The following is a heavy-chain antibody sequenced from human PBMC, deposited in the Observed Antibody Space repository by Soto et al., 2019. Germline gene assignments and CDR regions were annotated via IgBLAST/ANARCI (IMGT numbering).Heavy chain of an antibody. D-gene: IGHD3-16*02. V-gene: IGHV3-23*01. J-gene: IGHJ4*02. CDR2: ISGSGGST. Sequence: GGSLRLSSAASGFTFSSYAMSWVRQAPGKGLEWVSAISGSGGSTYYADSVKGRFTISRDNSKNTLYLQMNSLRAEDTAVYYCAKDPTFGGVIAYFDYWGQGTLVTVSS. CDR1: GFTFSSYA. CDR3: AKDPTFGGVIAYFDY.